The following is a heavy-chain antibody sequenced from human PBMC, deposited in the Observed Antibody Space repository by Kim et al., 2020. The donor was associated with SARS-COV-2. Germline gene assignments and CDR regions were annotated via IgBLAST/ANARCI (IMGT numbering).Heavy chain of an antibody. V-gene: IGHV3-30*07. D-gene: IGHD3-22*01. J-gene: IGHJ4*02. Sequence: AGPGKGRFTISRDNSKNTLYLQMNSLRAEDTAVYYCASLLGYYDSSGYYYVWGQGTLVTVSS. CDR3: ASLLGYYDSSGYYYV.